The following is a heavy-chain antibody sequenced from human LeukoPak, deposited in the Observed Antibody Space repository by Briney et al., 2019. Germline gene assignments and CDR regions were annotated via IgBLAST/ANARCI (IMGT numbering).Heavy chain of an antibody. J-gene: IGHJ4*02. Sequence: ASVKVSCKASGGTFSSYDISWVRQAPGQGLEWMGGIIPIFGTANYAQKFQGRVTITADESTSTAYMELSSLRSEDTAVYYCARDRHGYRRFDYWGQGTLGTVSS. CDR1: GGTFSSYD. V-gene: IGHV1-69*01. CDR3: ARDRHGYRRFDY. CDR2: IIPIFGTA. D-gene: IGHD5-24*01.